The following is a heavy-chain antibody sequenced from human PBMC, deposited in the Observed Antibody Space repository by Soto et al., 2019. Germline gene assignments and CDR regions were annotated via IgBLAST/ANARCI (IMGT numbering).Heavy chain of an antibody. CDR2: IYYSGST. Sequence: SETLSLTCTVSGGSISSGGYYWSWIRQPPGKGLEWIGYIYYSGSTYYNPSLKSRVTISVDTSKNQFSLKLSSVTAADTAVYYCARCQGTYYYDSSGYSAGNWFDPWGQGTLVTVSS. CDR1: GGSISSGGYY. CDR3: ARCQGTYYYDSSGYSAGNWFDP. V-gene: IGHV4-30-4*01. D-gene: IGHD3-22*01. J-gene: IGHJ5*02.